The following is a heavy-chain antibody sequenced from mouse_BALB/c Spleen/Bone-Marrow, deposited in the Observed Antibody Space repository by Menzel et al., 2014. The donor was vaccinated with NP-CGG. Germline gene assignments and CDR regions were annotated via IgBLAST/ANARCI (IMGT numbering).Heavy chain of an antibody. D-gene: IGHD1-1*01. V-gene: IGHV1-18*01. CDR2: INPYNGGT. Sequence: EVKLQESGPELVKPGASMKISCKASGYSFTGYTMNWVKQSHGKNLEWIGLINPYNGGTTYNQYFKGKATLTVDRSSSTAYMELLSLTSEDSAVYYCASYYGSTRYFDVWGAGTTVTVSS. CDR3: ASYYGSTRYFDV. CDR1: GYSFTGYT. J-gene: IGHJ1*01.